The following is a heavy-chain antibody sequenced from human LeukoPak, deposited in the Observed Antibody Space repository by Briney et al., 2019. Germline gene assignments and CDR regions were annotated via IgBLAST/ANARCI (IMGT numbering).Heavy chain of an antibody. D-gene: IGHD3-9*01. CDR1: GDTFTGYY. V-gene: IGHV1-2*02. CDR2: INPNSGGT. Sequence: ASVKVSCKASGDTFTGYYIHWVRQAPGQGLEWMGWINPNSGGTNYAQKFQGRVTMTRDTSISTAYMELSRLRSDDTAVYYCARHGYYHILTGPRGFDYWGQGTLVTVSS. J-gene: IGHJ4*02. CDR3: ARHGYYHILTGPRGFDY.